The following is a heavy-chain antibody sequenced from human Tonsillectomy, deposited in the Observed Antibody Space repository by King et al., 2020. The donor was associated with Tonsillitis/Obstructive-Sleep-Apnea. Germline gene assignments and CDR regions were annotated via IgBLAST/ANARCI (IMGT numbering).Heavy chain of an antibody. CDR2: ISYDGSNK. CDR1: GFTLNSYG. V-gene: IGHV3-30*03. CDR3: RGVGESCGGDCHPYFDY. D-gene: IGHD2-21*02. Sequence: VQLVESGGGVVQPGRSLRLSCAASGFTLNSYGMHWVRQAPGKGLEWVAVISYDGSNKYYGDSVKGRFTISKDNSKNTLYLQMNSLRVEDTAVYYCRGVGESCGGDCHPYFDYWGQGTLVTVSS. J-gene: IGHJ4*02.